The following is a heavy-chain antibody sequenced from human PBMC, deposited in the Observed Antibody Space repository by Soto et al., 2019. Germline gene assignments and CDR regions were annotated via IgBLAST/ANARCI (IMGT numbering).Heavy chain of an antibody. Sequence: GGSLRLSCAASGFTFSSYWMHWVRQAPGKGLVWVSRINSDGSSTSYADSVKGRFTISRDNAKNTLYQQMNSQRAEYTAVYYCARGAYYYDSSGYLGYWGQGTLVTVSS. CDR1: GFTFSSYW. CDR3: ARGAYYYDSSGYLGY. V-gene: IGHV3-74*01. CDR2: INSDGSST. J-gene: IGHJ4*02. D-gene: IGHD3-22*01.